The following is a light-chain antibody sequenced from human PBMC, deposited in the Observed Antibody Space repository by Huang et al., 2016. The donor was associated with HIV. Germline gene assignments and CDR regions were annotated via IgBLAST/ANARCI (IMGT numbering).Light chain of an antibody. J-gene: IGKJ2*01. V-gene: IGKV2-28*01. CDR1: QTLLHSSAYNY. CDR3: MQTLQTPFT. Sequence: DIVVTQSPLSLPVTPGEPASISCRSSQTLLHSSAYNYLASNRASGVPDRFSGSGSGTDFTLEISRVEPEDVGVYYCMQTLQTPFTFGQGTRVEI.